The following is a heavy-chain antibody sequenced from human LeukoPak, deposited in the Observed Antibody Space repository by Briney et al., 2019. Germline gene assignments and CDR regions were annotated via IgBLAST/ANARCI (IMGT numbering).Heavy chain of an antibody. V-gene: IGHV1-18*01. CDR1: GYTFTSYG. D-gene: IGHD3-9*01. J-gene: IGHJ3*02. Sequence: GASVKVSCKASGYTFTSYGISWVRQAPGQGPEWMGWISAYNGNTNYAQKLQGRVTMTTDTSTSTAYMELRSLRSDDTAVYYCARGARGYYDILTGYYVAFDIWGQGTMVTVSS. CDR3: ARGARGYYDILTGYYVAFDI. CDR2: ISAYNGNT.